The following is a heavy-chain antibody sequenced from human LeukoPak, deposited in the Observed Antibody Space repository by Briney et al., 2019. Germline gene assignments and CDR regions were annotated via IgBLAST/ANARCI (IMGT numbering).Heavy chain of an antibody. J-gene: IGHJ4*02. V-gene: IGHV3-11*01. CDR1: GFTFSDYY. Sequence: GGSLRLSCEASGFTFSDYYMSWIRQAPGKGLEWVSYIGTSGSTVYYADSVKGRFTISRDNAENSLYLQMNSLRAEDTAVYFCARYQQSPVRDFDYWGQGTLVTVSS. CDR3: ARYQQSPVRDFDY. CDR2: IGTSGSTV. D-gene: IGHD3-10*01.